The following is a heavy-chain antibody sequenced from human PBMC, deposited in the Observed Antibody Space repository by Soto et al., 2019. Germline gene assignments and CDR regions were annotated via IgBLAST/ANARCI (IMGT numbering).Heavy chain of an antibody. D-gene: IGHD4-17*01. CDR3: ASHDYGDYVGFDY. CDR1: GGSISSGDYY. CDR2: IYYSGST. J-gene: IGHJ4*02. Sequence: PSETLSLTCTVAGGSISSGDYYWSWIRQPPGKGLEWIGYIYYSGSTYYNPSLKSRVTISVDTSKNQFSLKLSSVTAADTAVYYCASHDYGDYVGFDYWGQGTLVTVSS. V-gene: IGHV4-30-4*01.